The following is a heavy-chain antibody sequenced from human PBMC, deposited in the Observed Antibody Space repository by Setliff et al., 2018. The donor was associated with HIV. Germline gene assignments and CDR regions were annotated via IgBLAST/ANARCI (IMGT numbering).Heavy chain of an antibody. CDR2: IYTSGST. J-gene: IGHJ5*02. V-gene: IGHV4-61*02. Sequence: SETLSLTCSVSGGSISSGTYYWSWVRQPAGKGLEWIGRIYTSGSTNYNLSLKSRVTISVDTSNNHFSLKRTSVTAADTAVYYCARDVPMVRGVISTTWFDPWGQGTLVTVSS. CDR1: GGSISSGTYY. D-gene: IGHD3-10*01. CDR3: ARDVPMVRGVISTTWFDP.